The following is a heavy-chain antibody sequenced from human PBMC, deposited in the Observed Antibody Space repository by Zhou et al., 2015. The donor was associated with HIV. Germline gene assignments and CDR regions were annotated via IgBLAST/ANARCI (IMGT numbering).Heavy chain of an antibody. CDR3: VRGGSALSKPFDL. D-gene: IGHD3-16*01. CDR2: VIPMFRTT. Sequence: QVQLVQSGAEVKKPGASVKVSCKASGYTFTSYGISWVRQAPGQGLEWMGGVIPMFRTTQYAPALQGRVTITADESRTTAYMELSSLRSEDTGIYFCVRGGSALSKPFDLWGQGTWVTISS. CDR1: GYTFTSYG. J-gene: IGHJ4*02. V-gene: IGHV1-69*13.